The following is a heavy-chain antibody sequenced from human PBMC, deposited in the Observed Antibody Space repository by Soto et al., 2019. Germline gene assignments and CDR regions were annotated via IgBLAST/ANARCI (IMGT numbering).Heavy chain of an antibody. CDR3: ARPLFTMVRGVIPGYYYYGMDV. J-gene: IGHJ6*02. CDR1: GGSFSGYY. V-gene: IGHV4-34*01. CDR2: INHSGST. Sequence: SETLSLTCAVYGGSFSGYYWSWIRQPPGKGLEWIGEINHSGSTNYNPSLKSRVTISVDTSKNQFSLKLSSVTAADTAVYYCARPLFTMVRGVIPGYYYYGMDVWGQGTTVTVSS. D-gene: IGHD3-10*01.